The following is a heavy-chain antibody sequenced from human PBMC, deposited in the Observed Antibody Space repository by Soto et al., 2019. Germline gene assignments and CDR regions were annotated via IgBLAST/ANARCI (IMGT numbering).Heavy chain of an antibody. D-gene: IGHD5-12*01. CDR1: GYTFTSYG. CDR3: ARVYSVDWGATISHFDY. Sequence: ASVKVSCKASGYTFTSYGISWVRQAPGQGPEWMGWISAYNGNTNYAQKLRGRVTMTTDTSTSTAYMELRSLRSDDTAVYYCARVYSVDWGATISHFDYWGQGTLVTVSS. CDR2: ISAYNGNT. V-gene: IGHV1-18*01. J-gene: IGHJ4*02.